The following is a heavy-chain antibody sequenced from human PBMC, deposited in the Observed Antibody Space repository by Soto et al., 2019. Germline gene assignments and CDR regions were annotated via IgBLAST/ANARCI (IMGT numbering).Heavy chain of an antibody. CDR1: GVTFSSYA. CDR2: ISGSGGST. J-gene: IGHJ5*02. V-gene: IGHV3-23*01. CDR3: AKAEHRLRLNWFDP. Sequence: GGSLRLSCAASGVTFSSYAMSWVRQAPGKGLEWVSAISGSGGSTYYADSVKGRFTISRDNSKNTLYLQMNSLRAEDTAVYYCAKAEHRLRLNWFDPWGQGTLVTVSS. D-gene: IGHD3-16*01.